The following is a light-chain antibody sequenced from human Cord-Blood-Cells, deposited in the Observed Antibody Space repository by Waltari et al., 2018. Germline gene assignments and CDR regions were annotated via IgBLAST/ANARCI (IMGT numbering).Light chain of an antibody. Sequence: QSALTQPASVSGSPGPSLTISCTGTSSDVGGYNYVSWYQQHPGNAPKLMIYDVSNRPSGVSNRFSGSKSGNTASLTISGLQAEDEADYYCSSYTSSSTWVFGGGTKLTVL. V-gene: IGLV2-14*03. CDR2: DVS. CDR3: SSYTSSSTWV. J-gene: IGLJ3*02. CDR1: SSDVGGYNY.